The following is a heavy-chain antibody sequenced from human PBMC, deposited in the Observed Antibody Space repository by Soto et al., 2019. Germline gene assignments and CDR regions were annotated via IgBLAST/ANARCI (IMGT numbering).Heavy chain of an antibody. D-gene: IGHD6-19*01. CDR1: GGSISSDY. V-gene: IGHV4-59*08. Sequence: PSETLSLTCTVSGGSISSDYWSWIRQPPGKGLEWIGYIYYSGSIYYNPSLKSRVTISVDTSKNQFSLKLSSVTAAETAVYYCARQSSGWYNWFDPWVQGTLVTVSS. J-gene: IGHJ5*02. CDR2: IYYSGSI. CDR3: ARQSSGWYNWFDP.